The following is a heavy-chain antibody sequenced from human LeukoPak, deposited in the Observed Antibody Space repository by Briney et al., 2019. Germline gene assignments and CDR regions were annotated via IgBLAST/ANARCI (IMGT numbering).Heavy chain of an antibody. CDR1: GGSISSSSYY. CDR3: ARDNDSYGYRFFDY. CDR2: IYYSGST. J-gene: IGHJ4*02. V-gene: IGHV4-39*07. Sequence: SETLSLTCTVSGGSISSSSYYWGWIRQPPGKGLEWIGSIYYSGSTYFNPSLKSRVTISVDTSKNQFSLKLSSVTAADTAVYYCARDNDSYGYRFFDYWGQGTLVTVSS. D-gene: IGHD5-18*01.